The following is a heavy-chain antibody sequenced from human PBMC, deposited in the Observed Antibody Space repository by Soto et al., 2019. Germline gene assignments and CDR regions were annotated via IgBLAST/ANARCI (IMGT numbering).Heavy chain of an antibody. V-gene: IGHV4-59*01. CDR2: IYYGGST. CDR3: ARGYSYGWEDY. J-gene: IGHJ4*02. Sequence: PSETLSLTCTVSGGSISSYYWSWIRQPPGKGLEWIGYIYYGGSTNYNPSLKSRVTISVDTSKNQFSLKLSSVTAADTAVYYCARGYSYGWEDYWGQGTLVTVSS. CDR1: GGSISSYY. D-gene: IGHD5-18*01.